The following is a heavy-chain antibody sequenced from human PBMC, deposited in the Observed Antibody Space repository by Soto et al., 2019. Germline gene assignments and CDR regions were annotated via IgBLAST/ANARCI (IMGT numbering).Heavy chain of an antibody. V-gene: IGHV4-39*01. Sequence: QLQLQESGPGLVKPSETLSLTCTVSGSSISSSSYYWGWIRQPPGKGLEWIGSIYYSGSTYYNPSLKSRVTISVDTSKNQFSLKLSSVTAADTAVYYCALRGEDGYNYDYWGQGTLVTVSS. CDR1: GSSISSSSYY. D-gene: IGHD5-12*01. CDR2: IYYSGST. CDR3: ALRGEDGYNYDY. J-gene: IGHJ4*02.